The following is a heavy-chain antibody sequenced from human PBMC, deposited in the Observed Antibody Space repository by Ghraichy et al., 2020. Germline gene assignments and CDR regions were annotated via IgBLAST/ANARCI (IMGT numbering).Heavy chain of an antibody. CDR1: GFTFSDHY. V-gene: IGHV3-72*01. CDR3: ARDLGATTFLHYYYGMDV. J-gene: IGHJ6*02. D-gene: IGHD1-26*01. Sequence: GGSLRLSCAASGFTFSDHYMDWVRQAPGKGLEWVGRTRNKANSYTTEYAASVKGRFTISRDDSKNSLYLQMNSLKTEDTAVYYCARDLGATTFLHYYYGMDVWGQGTTVTVSS. CDR2: TRNKANSYTT.